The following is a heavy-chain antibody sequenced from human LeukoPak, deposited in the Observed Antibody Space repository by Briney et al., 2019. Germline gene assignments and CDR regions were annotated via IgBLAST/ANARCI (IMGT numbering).Heavy chain of an antibody. J-gene: IGHJ6*02. CDR1: GFTFSDYD. CDR2: IGTVGDT. D-gene: IGHD3-16*01. Sequence: GGSLRLSCAASGFTFSDYDMHWVRQPTGKSLEWVSAIGTVGDTYYSGSVKGRFTISRESAKNSLYLQMNSLRAGDTAVYYCARDKGGRGMDVWGQGTTVTVSS. CDR3: ARDKGGRGMDV. V-gene: IGHV3-13*01.